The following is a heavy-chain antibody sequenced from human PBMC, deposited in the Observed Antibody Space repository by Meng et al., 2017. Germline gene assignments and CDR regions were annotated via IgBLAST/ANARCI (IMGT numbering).Heavy chain of an antibody. J-gene: IGHJ4*02. Sequence: QVPLPEAGPGVVELAGTLSLICSVSGGSSSSGNWWSWDRQPPGKGLEWIGEIYHSGSTNYNPSLESRVTISVDKSKNQFSLKLSSVTAADTAVYYCARVVAATALFLDYWGQGTLVTVSS. D-gene: IGHD2-15*01. CDR2: IYHSGST. CDR3: ARVVAATALFLDY. V-gene: IGHV4-4*02. CDR1: GGSSSSGNW.